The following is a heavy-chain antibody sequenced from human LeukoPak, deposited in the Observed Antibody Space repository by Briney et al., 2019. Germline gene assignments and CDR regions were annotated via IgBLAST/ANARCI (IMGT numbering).Heavy chain of an antibody. J-gene: IGHJ4*02. CDR3: AKDSMVRGENYFDY. V-gene: IGHV3-30*18. D-gene: IGHD3-10*01. CDR2: ISYDGSNE. CDR1: GFTFSSYG. Sequence: GGSLRLSCAASGFTFSSYGMHWVRQAPGKGLEWVAVISYDGSNEYYADSVKGRFTISRDNSKNTLYLQMNSLRAEDTAVYYCAKDSMVRGENYFDYWGQGTLVTVSS.